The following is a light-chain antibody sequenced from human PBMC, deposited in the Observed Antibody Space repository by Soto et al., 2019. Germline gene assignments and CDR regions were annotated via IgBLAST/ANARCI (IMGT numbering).Light chain of an antibody. CDR3: QQYHDWPPLT. CDR2: GAS. J-gene: IGKJ4*01. CDR1: QSVGNN. Sequence: EIVMTQSPATLSVSPGERATLSCRASQSVGNNLAWYQQQPGQAPRLLIHGASTRATGVPGRCSGSGSGTEFTLTIASLQSEDFAVYYCQQYHDWPPLTFGGGTKVEIK. V-gene: IGKV3-15*01.